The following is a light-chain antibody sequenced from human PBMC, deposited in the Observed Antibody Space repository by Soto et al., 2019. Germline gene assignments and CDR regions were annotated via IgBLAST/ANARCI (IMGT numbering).Light chain of an antibody. J-gene: IGKJ1*01. CDR2: GAS. CDR1: QSVSSN. V-gene: IGKV3-15*01. Sequence: EIVMTHSPATLSVSPGERATLSCRASQSVSSNLAWYQQKPGQAPRPLIYGASTRATGIPARFSGSGSGTGFTLTISSLQSEDFAVYYCQQYNNWPRTFGQGTKV. CDR3: QQYNNWPRT.